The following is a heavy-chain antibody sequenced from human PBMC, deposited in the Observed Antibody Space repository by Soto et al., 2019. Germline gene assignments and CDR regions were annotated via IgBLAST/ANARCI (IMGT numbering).Heavy chain of an antibody. CDR1: GSTLSTYG. Sequence: QVQLVDSGGGVVQPGRSLRLSCAASGSTLSTYGMHWVRQAPGKGLQWVAVIYSDGSNEYYADSVKGRFTISRDNSKNTLYLQMNSLRAEDTAVYYCAKDRGGLALYFDYWGHGTLVTVSS. V-gene: IGHV3-33*06. CDR3: AKDRGGLALYFDY. CDR2: IYSDGSNE. J-gene: IGHJ4*01. D-gene: IGHD3-16*01.